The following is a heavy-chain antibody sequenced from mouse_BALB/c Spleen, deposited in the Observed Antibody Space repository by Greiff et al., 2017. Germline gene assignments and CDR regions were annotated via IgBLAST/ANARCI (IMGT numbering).Heavy chain of an antibody. CDR2: INPSSGYT. D-gene: IGHD4-1*01. CDR3: ATGFDY. V-gene: IGHV1-4*02. CDR1: GYTFTSYT. Sequence: QVQLQQPGAELVRPGASVKLSCKASGYTFTSYTMHWVKQRPGQGLEWIGYINPSSGYTEYNQKFKDKTTLTADKSSSTAYMQLSSLTSEDSAVYYCATGFDYWGQGTTLTVSS. J-gene: IGHJ2*01.